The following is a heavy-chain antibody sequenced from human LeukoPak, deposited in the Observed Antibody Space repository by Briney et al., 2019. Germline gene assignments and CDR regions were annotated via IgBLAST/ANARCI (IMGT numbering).Heavy chain of an antibody. V-gene: IGHV4-39*07. D-gene: IGHD3-3*01. Sequence: MSSETLSLTCTVSGGSISSSSYYWGWIRQPPGKGLEWIGEINHSGSTNYNPSLKSRVTMSVDTSKNQFSLKLSSVTAAATAVYYCARGVRIFGVVHYYYYYMDVWGKGTTVTVSS. CDR2: INHSGST. CDR3: ARGVRIFGVVHYYYYYMDV. J-gene: IGHJ6*03. CDR1: GGSISSSSYY.